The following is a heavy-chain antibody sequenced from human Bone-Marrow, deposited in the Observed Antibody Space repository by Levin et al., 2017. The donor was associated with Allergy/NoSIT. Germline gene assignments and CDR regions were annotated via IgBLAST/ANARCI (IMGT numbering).Heavy chain of an antibody. Sequence: GESLKISCAASGFTFSSYAMSWVRQAPGKGLEWVSGISGSGGSTYHADSVKGRFTISRDNSKSTLYLQMNSLRAEDTAVYYCAKNPCGGDCYHYFDYWGQGTLVTVSS. D-gene: IGHD2-21*02. J-gene: IGHJ4*02. CDR1: GFTFSSYA. V-gene: IGHV3-23*01. CDR2: ISGSGGST. CDR3: AKNPCGGDCYHYFDY.